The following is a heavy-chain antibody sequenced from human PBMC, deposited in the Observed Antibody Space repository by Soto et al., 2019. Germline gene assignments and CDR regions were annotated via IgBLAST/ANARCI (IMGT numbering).Heavy chain of an antibody. CDR2: ISISGGNT. V-gene: IGHV3-23*01. Sequence: VQLLESGGGLVQPVGSLRLSCAASGLPFSSHAMSWVRQAPGTGLEWVSSISISGGNTYYADSVRGRFTISRDNSKDTLYLHMNSLTAEHTAIYYCANEIRPNDSWGQGTLVTVSP. J-gene: IGHJ4*02. D-gene: IGHD3-16*01. CDR1: GLPFSSHA. CDR3: ANEIRPNDS.